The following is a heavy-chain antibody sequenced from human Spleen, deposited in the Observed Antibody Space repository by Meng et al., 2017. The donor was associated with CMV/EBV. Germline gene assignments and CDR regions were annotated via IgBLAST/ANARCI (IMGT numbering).Heavy chain of an antibody. CDR3: ARDTRFFNAFDI. CDR1: GFTFSSYS. Sequence: LSLTCAASGFTFSSYSMNWVRQAPGKGLEWVSSISSSSSYIYYADSVKGRFTISRDNAKNSLYLQMNSLRAEDTAVYYCARDTRFFNAFDIWGQGTMVTVSS. D-gene: IGHD3-3*01. V-gene: IGHV3-21*01. CDR2: ISSSSSYI. J-gene: IGHJ3*02.